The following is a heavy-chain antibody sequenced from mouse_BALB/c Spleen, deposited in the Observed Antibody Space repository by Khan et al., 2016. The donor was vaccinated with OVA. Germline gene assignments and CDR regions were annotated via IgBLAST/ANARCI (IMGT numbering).Heavy chain of an antibody. J-gene: IGHJ1*01. Sequence: EVQLQESGPGLVKPSQSLSLTCSVTGYSITSAYCWNWIRQFPGNKLEWMGYISYDGSNNYNPSLTNRISIPLDTSKNQFFLQLNSVTTADTDTFYCARGWVVVPYWYFDVWGAGTTVTVAS. D-gene: IGHD1-1*01. CDR1: GYSITSAYC. V-gene: IGHV3-6*02. CDR3: ARGWVVVPYWYFDV. CDR2: ISYDGSN.